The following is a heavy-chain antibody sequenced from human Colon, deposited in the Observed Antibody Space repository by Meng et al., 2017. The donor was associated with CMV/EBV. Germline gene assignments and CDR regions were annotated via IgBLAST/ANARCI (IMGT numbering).Heavy chain of an antibody. CDR3: AKNTYYYDNSGPPTYFDL. J-gene: IGHJ2*01. V-gene: IGHV3-23*01. CDR2: LSSGGGSK. D-gene: IGHD3-22*01. CDR1: FTFSRYA. Sequence: FTFSRYALGWVRPAPGKGLEWVSGLSSGGGSKYYADSVKGRFTISRDNSKNTLYLQMNSLRVEDTAVYHCAKNTYYYDNSGPPTYFDLWGRGTLVTVSS.